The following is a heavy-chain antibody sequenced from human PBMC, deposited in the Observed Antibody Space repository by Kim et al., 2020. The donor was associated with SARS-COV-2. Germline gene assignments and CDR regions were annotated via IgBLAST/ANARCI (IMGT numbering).Heavy chain of an antibody. D-gene: IGHD3-10*01. Sequence: PSLKSRVTISVDKSKNQFSLKLSSVTAADTAVYYCARLWTNNYYYYYMDVWGKGTTVTVSS. J-gene: IGHJ6*03. CDR3: ARLWTNNYYYYYMDV. V-gene: IGHV4-4*02.